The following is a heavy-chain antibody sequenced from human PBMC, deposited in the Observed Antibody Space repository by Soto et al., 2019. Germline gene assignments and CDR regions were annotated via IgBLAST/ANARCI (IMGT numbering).Heavy chain of an antibody. D-gene: IGHD2-15*01. CDR3: ASEYCSGGTCYYYGMDV. CDR1: GFTFSNYG. V-gene: IGHV3-33*01. J-gene: IGHJ6*02. Sequence: QVQLVESGGGVVQPGRSLRLSCAASGFTFSNYGMHWVRQAPDKVLEWVALIWYDGSNKYYADSVKGRFTISRDNSKNTLYLQMNSLRAEDTAVYYCASEYCSGGTCYYYGMDVWGQGTTVTVSS. CDR2: IWYDGSNK.